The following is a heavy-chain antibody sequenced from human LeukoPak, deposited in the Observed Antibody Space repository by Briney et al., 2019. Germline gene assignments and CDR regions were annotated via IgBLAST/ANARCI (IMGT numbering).Heavy chain of an antibody. V-gene: IGHV3-23*01. CDR3: ATDLAYCGGDSYSGRTTDY. Sequence: LGGSLRLSCAASGFTVSSYYISWVRQAPGKGLEWVSAISGSGGSTYYADSVKGRFTISRDNSKNTLYLQMNRLRAEDTAVYYCATDLAYCGGDSYSGRTTDYWGQGTLVTVSS. CDR1: GFTVSSYY. J-gene: IGHJ4*02. D-gene: IGHD2-21*02. CDR2: ISGSGGST.